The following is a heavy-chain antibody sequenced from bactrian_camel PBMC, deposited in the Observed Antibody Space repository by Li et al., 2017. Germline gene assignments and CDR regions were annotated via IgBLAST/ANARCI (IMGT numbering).Heavy chain of an antibody. Sequence: HVQLVESGGGSVQAGGSLRLSCAASGYSVSTGYMAWFRQAPGKEREGVAAVDTDGSTNYLDSVKGRFTISRDNAKNTVALQMNSLKSEDTALYYCVTDLFELRYWGQGTQVTVS. V-gene: IGHV3S53*01. D-gene: IGHD1*01. CDR3: VTDLFELRY. CDR1: GYSVSTGY. CDR2: VDTDGST. J-gene: IGHJ4*01.